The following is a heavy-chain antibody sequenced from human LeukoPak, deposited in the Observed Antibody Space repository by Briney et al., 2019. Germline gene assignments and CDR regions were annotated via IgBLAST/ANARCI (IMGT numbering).Heavy chain of an antibody. CDR1: GGSISSSSYY. CDR3: ARDKTYYYDSSGYYPLLY. J-gene: IGHJ4*02. CDR2: GSYSGST. D-gene: IGHD3-22*01. V-gene: IGHV4-39*02. Sequence: SETLSLTCTVSGGSISSSSYYWGWIRQPPGKGLEWIGSGSYSGSTYYNPSLKSRVTMSVDTSKNHFSLKLSSVTAADTAVYYCARDKTYYYDSSGYYPLLYWGQGTLVTVSS.